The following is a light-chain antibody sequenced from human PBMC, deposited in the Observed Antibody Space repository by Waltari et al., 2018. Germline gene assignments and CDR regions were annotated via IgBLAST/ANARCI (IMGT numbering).Light chain of an antibody. J-gene: IGKJ1*01. CDR2: AAS. CDR3: QQSYSSPWT. CDR1: QSISHY. V-gene: IGKV1-39*01. Sequence: DIQMTQSPSSLSASVGDRVTITCRASQSISHYLNWYQQKPLKAPKLLMFAASGLQSGVPSRFSGSGSGTDFTLTINNLQPEDFATYYCQQSYSSPWTFGQGTWVEIK.